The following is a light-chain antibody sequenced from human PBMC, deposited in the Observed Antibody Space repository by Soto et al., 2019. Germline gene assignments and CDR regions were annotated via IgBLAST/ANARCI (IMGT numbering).Light chain of an antibody. J-gene: IGLJ2*01. CDR1: SSDVGGYNY. CDR3: SSYTSSSSLDVV. Sequence: QSALTQTASVSGSPGQSITISCTGTSSDVGGYNYVSWYQQHPGKAPKLMIYDVSNRPSGVSNRFSGSKSGNTASLTISGLPAQDEADYYCSSYTSSSSLDVVFGGGTKLTVL. CDR2: DVS. V-gene: IGLV2-14*01.